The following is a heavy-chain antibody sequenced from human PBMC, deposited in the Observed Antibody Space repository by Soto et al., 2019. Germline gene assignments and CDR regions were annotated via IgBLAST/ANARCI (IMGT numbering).Heavy chain of an antibody. CDR1: GGTFSSYT. D-gene: IGHD2-15*01. J-gene: IGHJ6*02. CDR3: ARNRYCSGRSCPATSGLDV. CDR2: IIPIFGTA. Sequence: ASVKVSCKASGGTFSSYTISWVRQAPGQGLEWMGGIIPIFGTANYAQKFQGRVTITADESTSTAYMELSSLRSEDTAVYYCARNRYCSGRSCPATSGLDVWGQGTTVTVSS. V-gene: IGHV1-69*13.